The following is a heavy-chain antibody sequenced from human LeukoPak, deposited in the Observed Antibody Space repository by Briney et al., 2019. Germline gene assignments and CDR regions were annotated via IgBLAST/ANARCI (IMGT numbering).Heavy chain of an antibody. D-gene: IGHD3-10*01. J-gene: IGHJ3*02. V-gene: IGHV3-30*03. CDR1: GFTFSSYG. Sequence: GRSLRLSCATSGFTFSSYGIHCVRQAPGKGLEWVAVISYDGSNKYYADSVKGRFTISRDNAKNSLYLQMNSLRAEDTAVYYCARDDGAGGAFDIWGQGTMVTVSS. CDR2: ISYDGSNK. CDR3: ARDDGAGGAFDI.